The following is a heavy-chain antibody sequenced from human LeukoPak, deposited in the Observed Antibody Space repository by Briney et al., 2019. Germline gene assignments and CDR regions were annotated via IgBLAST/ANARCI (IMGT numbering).Heavy chain of an antibody. CDR2: IRVSDGDT. J-gene: IGHJ4*02. V-gene: IGHV1-18*01. CDR1: GYTFTNYG. D-gene: IGHD5-18*01. Sequence: ASVKVSCKASGYTFTNYGFHWVRQAPGQGPEWVGWIRVSDGDTKYAPKFQGRVTLTRDTSANTAYMDLWSLRSDDTAVYFCARSGFSFGYHYFDLWGQGTLVTVSS. CDR3: ARSGFSFGYHYFDL.